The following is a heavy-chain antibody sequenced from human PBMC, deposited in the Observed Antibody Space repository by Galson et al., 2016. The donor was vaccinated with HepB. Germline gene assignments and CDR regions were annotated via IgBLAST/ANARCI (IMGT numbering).Heavy chain of an antibody. V-gene: IGHV3-21*06. Sequence: SLRLSCAASGFTFSDYNLNWVRQAPGKGLEWVSSITSSNTYTYYADSVKGRFTISRDNAKSSLYLHMNSLRAEDTAMYYCAREIGYVRFGYHYGMDVWGQGTTVTVSS. J-gene: IGHJ6*02. CDR1: GFTFSDYN. D-gene: IGHD3-10*01. CDR2: ITSSNTYT. CDR3: AREIGYVRFGYHYGMDV.